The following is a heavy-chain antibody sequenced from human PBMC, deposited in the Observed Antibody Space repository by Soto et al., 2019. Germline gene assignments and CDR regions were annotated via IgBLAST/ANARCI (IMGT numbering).Heavy chain of an antibody. V-gene: IGHV4-30-2*01. CDR3: ARRYNYGADY. J-gene: IGHJ4*02. D-gene: IGHD5-18*01. CDR2: IYHSGST. Sequence: LSLTCAVSGGSISSGGYSWSWIRQPPGKGLEWIGYIYHSGSTYYNPSLKSRVTISVDRSKNQFSLKLSSVTAADTAVYYCARRYNYGADYWGQGTLVTVSS. CDR1: GGSISSGGYS.